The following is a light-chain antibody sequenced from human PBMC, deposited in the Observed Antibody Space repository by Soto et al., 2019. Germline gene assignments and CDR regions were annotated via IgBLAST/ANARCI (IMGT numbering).Light chain of an antibody. CDR1: QTISSW. J-gene: IGKJ1*01. CDR2: KAS. Sequence: DIQMTQSPSTLSGSVGDRVTITCRASQTISSWLAWYQQKPGKAPKLLIYKASTLKSGVPSRFSGSGSGTEFTINISSLQHDDFATYYCQHYTSYSEAFGQGTKVELK. CDR3: QHYTSYSEA. V-gene: IGKV1-5*03.